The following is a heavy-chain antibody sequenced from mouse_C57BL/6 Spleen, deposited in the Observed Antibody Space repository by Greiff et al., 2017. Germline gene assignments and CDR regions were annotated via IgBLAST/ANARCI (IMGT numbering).Heavy chain of an antibody. CDR2: IYPSDSET. Sequence: VQLQQPGAELVRPGSSVKLSCKASGYTFTSYWMDWVKQRPGQGLEWIGNIYPSDSETHYNQKFKDKATLTVDKSSSTAYMQLSSLTSEDSAVYYCARRSTSRAMDYWGQGTSVTVSS. CDR3: ARRSTSRAMDY. V-gene: IGHV1-61*01. CDR1: GYTFTSYW. J-gene: IGHJ4*01. D-gene: IGHD5-1*01.